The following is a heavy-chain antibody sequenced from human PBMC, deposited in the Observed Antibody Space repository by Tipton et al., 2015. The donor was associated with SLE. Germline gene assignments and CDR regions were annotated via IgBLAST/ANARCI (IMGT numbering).Heavy chain of an antibody. CDR1: GGFIGSSSYY. V-gene: IGHV4-39*07. J-gene: IGHJ4*02. CDR2: VSYLGST. Sequence: TLSLTCSVSGGFIGSSSYYWGWIRQPPGKGLEWIGSVSYLGSTSYNATLESRVTISMDTSKKHFSLKLSSVTAADTAVYYCATSPLTVWGQGTLVTVSS. CDR3: ATSPLTV.